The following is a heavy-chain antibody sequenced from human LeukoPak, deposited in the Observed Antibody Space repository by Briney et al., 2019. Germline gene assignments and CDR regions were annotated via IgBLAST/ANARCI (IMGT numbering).Heavy chain of an antibody. J-gene: IGHJ4*02. D-gene: IGHD2-2*01. CDR2: INPSGGST. CDR1: GYTFTSYY. CDR3: ARDREIVVVPAALIFDY. V-gene: IGHV1-46*01. Sequence: ASVKVSCKASGYTFTSYYMHWVRQAPGQGLEWMGIINPSGGSTSYAQKFQGRVTMTRDTSTSTVYMELSSLRSEDTAVYYCARDREIVVVPAALIFDYWGQGTLVTVSS.